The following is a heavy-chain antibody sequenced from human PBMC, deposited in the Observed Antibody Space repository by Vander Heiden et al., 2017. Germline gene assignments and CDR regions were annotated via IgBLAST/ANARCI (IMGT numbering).Heavy chain of an antibody. V-gene: IGHV4-4*07. D-gene: IGHD2-2*02. Sequence: QVQLQESGPGRVKPSETLSLTCTASGGPISSSYWSWIRQPAGKGLEWIGRIYTSGSTNYNPSLKSRVTMSVDTSKNQFSLKLSSVTAADTAVYYCARSRVLDCSSTSCYTGGWFDPWGQGTLVTVSS. CDR1: GGPISSSY. CDR2: IYTSGST. CDR3: ARSRVLDCSSTSCYTGGWFDP. J-gene: IGHJ5*02.